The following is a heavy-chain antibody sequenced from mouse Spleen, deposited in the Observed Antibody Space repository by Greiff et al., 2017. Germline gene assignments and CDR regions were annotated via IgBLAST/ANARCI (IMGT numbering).Heavy chain of an antibody. J-gene: IGHJ3*01. CDR3: ARHYPWFAY. Sequence: EVKLMESGGGLVKPGGSLKLSCAASGFTFSSYAMSWVRQTPEKRLEWVATISSGGSYTYYPDSVKGRFTISRDNAKNTLYLQMSSLRSEDTAMYYCARHYPWFAYWGQGTLVTVSA. CDR2: ISSGGSYT. V-gene: IGHV5-9-3*01. CDR1: GFTFSSYA.